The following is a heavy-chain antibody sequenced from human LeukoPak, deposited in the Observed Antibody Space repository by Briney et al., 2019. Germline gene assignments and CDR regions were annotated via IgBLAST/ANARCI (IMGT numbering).Heavy chain of an antibody. D-gene: IGHD3-3*02. CDR2: IIPIFCTA. V-gene: IGHV1-69*05. J-gene: IGHJ6*03. Sequence: SVKVSCKASGGTFSSYAISWVRQAPGQGLEWMGGIIPIFCTANYAQKFQGRVTITTDESTSTAYMELSSLRSEDTAVYYCARNPSTSIRYYYYYMDVWGKGTTVTVSS. CDR1: GGTFSSYA. CDR3: ARNPSTSIRYYYYYMDV.